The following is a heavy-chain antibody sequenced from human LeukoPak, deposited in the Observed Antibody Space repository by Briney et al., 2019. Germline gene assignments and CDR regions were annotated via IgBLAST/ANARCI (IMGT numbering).Heavy chain of an antibody. D-gene: IGHD5-18*01. CDR3: ARDPWIQLSESDY. V-gene: IGHV1-2*02. J-gene: IGHJ4*02. Sequence: GASVKVSCKASGYTFTGYYMHWVRQAPGQGLEWMGWINPNSGGTNYAQKFQGRVTMTRDTSISTAYMELSRLRSDDTAVYYCARDPWIQLSESDYWGQGTLVTVSS. CDR2: INPNSGGT. CDR1: GYTFTGYY.